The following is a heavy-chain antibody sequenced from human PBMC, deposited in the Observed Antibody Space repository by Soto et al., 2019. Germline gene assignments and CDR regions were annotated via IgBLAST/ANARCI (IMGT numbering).Heavy chain of an antibody. V-gene: IGHV3-9*01. J-gene: IGHJ4*02. CDR2: ISWNSGSI. CDR1: GFTFDDYA. Sequence: EVQLVETGGGLVQPGRSLRLSCAASGFTFDDYAMHWVRQAPGKGLEWVSGISWNSGSIGYAVSVKGRLTISRDNAKNHMYLQMNSLRAEDTALYYCAALGPGGYCSGGSCYGDFDYWGQGSLVTVSS. CDR3: AALGPGGYCSGGSCYGDFDY. D-gene: IGHD2-15*01.